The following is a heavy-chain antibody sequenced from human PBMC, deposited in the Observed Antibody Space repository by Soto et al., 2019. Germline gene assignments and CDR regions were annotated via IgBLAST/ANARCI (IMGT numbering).Heavy chain of an antibody. J-gene: IGHJ6*02. D-gene: IGHD3-22*01. V-gene: IGHV3-33*01. CDR2: IWYDGSNK. CDR1: GFTFSSYG. CDR3: ARDYYDSSGYYGPRPYYYYGMDV. Sequence: PGGSLRLSCAASGFTFSSYGMHWVRQAPGKGLEWVAVIWYDGSNKYYADSVKGRFTISRDNSKNTLYLQMNSLRAEDTAVYYCARDYYDSSGYYGPRPYYYYGMDVWGQGTTVTVSS.